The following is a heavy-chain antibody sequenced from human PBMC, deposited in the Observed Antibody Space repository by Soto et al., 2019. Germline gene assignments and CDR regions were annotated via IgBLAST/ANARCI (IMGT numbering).Heavy chain of an antibody. CDR2: ISYDGSNK. Sequence: GGSLRLSCAASGFTFSSYGMHWVRQAPGKGLEWVAVISYDGSNKYYAEYVKGRFTISRDNSKNTLYLQMNSLRAEDTTVYYCAKDRLLPDTAMVDYYYYGMDVWGQGT. V-gene: IGHV3-30*18. J-gene: IGHJ6*02. CDR3: AKDRLLPDTAMVDYYYYGMDV. D-gene: IGHD5-18*01. CDR1: GFTFSSYG.